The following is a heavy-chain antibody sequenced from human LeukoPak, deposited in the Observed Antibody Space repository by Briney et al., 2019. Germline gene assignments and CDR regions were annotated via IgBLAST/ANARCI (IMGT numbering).Heavy chain of an antibody. Sequence: ASVKVSCNASGGTFTTHAINWVRQAVGHEFEWMGSIIPMLDKANYGQKSQGRVTITADKFTATVYMELTSLRSEDTAVYYCARDETVRDDYYGMDVWGQGTTVTVSS. J-gene: IGHJ6*02. CDR2: IIPMLDKA. CDR1: GGTFTTHA. D-gene: IGHD4-4*01. CDR3: ARDETVRDDYYGMDV. V-gene: IGHV1-69*04.